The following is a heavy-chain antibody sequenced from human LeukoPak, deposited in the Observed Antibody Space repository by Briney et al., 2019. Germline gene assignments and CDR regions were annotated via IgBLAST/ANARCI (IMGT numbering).Heavy chain of an antibody. D-gene: IGHD3-10*01. CDR2: INHSGST. J-gene: IGHJ3*02. V-gene: IGHV4-34*03. Sequence: KPSETLSLTCAVYGGSFSGYYWSWIRQPPGKGLEWIGEINHSGSTNYNPSLKSRVTISVDTSKNQFSLKLSSVTAADTAVYYCGLGYGSGSYYYGAFDIWGQGTMVTVSS. CDR1: GGSFSGYY. CDR3: GLGYGSGSYYYGAFDI.